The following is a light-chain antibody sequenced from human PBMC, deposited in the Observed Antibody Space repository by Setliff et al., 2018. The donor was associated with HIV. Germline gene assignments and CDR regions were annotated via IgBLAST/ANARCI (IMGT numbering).Light chain of an antibody. V-gene: IGLV2-23*02. CDR1: SSDIGYYNY. J-gene: IGLJ3*02. Sequence: QSVLTQPASVSGSPGQSITISCTGTSSDIGYYNYVSWYKQHPGKAPKLMIYDVTKRPSGLSNRFSGSKSGNTASLTISGLQAEDEADYYCCSYVGRNIWVFGGGTKVTVL. CDR3: CSYVGRNIWV. CDR2: DVT.